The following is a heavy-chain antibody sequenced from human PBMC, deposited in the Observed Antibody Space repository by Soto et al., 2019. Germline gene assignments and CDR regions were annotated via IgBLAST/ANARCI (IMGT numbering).Heavy chain of an antibody. D-gene: IGHD3-3*01. J-gene: IGHJ4*02. CDR2: INRKIDGETT. V-gene: IGHV3-15*01. CDR1: EYTFSDAV. CDR3: TADHWS. Sequence: GGSRRRSCVVFEYTFSDAVMSWVRQAPGKGLEWVARINRKIDGETTDYAASVEGRFTIARDDSKNTLYLQMSSLKIEDTAVYFCTADHWSWGQGTLVTVSS.